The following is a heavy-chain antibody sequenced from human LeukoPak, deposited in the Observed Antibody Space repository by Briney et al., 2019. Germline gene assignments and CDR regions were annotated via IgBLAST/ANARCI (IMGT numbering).Heavy chain of an antibody. Sequence: SETLSLTCTVSGYSISSGYYWGWIRQPPGKGLEWIGSIYHSGSTYYNPSLKSRVTISVDTSKNQFSLKLSSVTAADTAVYYCASFYPTGGFSYWGQGTLVTVSS. CDR1: GYSISSGYY. J-gene: IGHJ4*02. D-gene: IGHD2/OR15-2a*01. V-gene: IGHV4-38-2*02. CDR2: IYHSGST. CDR3: ASFYPTGGFSY.